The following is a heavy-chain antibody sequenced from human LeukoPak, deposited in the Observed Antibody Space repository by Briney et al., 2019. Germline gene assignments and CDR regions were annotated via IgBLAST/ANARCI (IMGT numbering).Heavy chain of an antibody. Sequence: GGSLRLFCAASGFTFSSYAMSWVRQAPGKGLEWVSAISGSGGSTYYADSVKGRFTISRDNSKNTLYLQMNSLRAEDTAVYYCAKGMVRGVIYFDYRGQGTLVTVSS. CDR2: ISGSGGST. J-gene: IGHJ4*02. V-gene: IGHV3-23*01. D-gene: IGHD3-10*01. CDR1: GFTFSSYA. CDR3: AKGMVRGVIYFDY.